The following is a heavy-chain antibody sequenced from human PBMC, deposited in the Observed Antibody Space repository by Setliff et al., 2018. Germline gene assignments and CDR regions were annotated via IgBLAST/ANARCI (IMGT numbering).Heavy chain of an antibody. V-gene: IGHV4-39*07. Sequence: SETLSLTCTVSGGSVSSGNYYWGWIRQPPGKGLEWIGSIYYSGSTYYNPSLKSRVTISVDTSKNHFSLKLNSVTAADTAVYYCGRSEAYNWFDPWGQGTLVTVSS. J-gene: IGHJ5*02. CDR1: GGSVSSGNYY. CDR2: IYYSGST. CDR3: GRSEAYNWFDP.